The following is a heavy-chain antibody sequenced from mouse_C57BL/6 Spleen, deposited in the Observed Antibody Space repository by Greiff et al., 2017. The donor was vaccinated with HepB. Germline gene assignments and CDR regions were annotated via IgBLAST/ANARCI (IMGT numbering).Heavy chain of an antibody. CDR3: ARRFDDYGLWYFDY. J-gene: IGHJ2*01. Sequence: QVQLKESGPGLVAPSQRLSITCTVSGFSLTSYAISWVRQPPGKGLEWLGVIWTGGGTNYNSALKSRLSISKDNSKSQVFLKMNSLQTDDTARYYCARRFDDYGLWYFDYWGQGTTLTVSS. V-gene: IGHV2-9-1*01. CDR2: IWTGGGT. CDR1: GFSLTSYA. D-gene: IGHD2-4*01.